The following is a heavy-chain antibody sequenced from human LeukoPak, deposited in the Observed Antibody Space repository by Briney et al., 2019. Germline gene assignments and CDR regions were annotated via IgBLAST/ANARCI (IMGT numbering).Heavy chain of an antibody. V-gene: IGHV1-8*01. D-gene: IGHD3-22*01. CDR1: GYTFTSYG. Sequence: ASVKVSCKASGYTFTSYGINWVRQATGQGLEWMGSMNPNSGNTGYAQKFQGRVTMTRNTSISTAYMELSSLRSEDTAVYYCARGGRSTYYYDSSGYYGCDYWGKGTLVTVSS. CDR3: ARGGRSTYYYDSSGYYGCDY. CDR2: MNPNSGNT. J-gene: IGHJ4*02.